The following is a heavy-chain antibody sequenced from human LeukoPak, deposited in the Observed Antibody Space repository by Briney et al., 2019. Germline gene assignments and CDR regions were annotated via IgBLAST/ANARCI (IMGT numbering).Heavy chain of an antibody. Sequence: GGSLRLSCVASGFTFSDYYMSWIRQAPGKGLEWVSYISSSGNTIYYADSVKGRFTISRDNAKNSLYLQMNSLRAEDTAAYYCARVPYCTKGICYYYYYMDVWGKGTTVTVSS. CDR3: ARVPYCTKGICYYYYYMDV. CDR2: ISSSGNTI. CDR1: GFTFSDYY. J-gene: IGHJ6*03. V-gene: IGHV3-11*04. D-gene: IGHD2-8*01.